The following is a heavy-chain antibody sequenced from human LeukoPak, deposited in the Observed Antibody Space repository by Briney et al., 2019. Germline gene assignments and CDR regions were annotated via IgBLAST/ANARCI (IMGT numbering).Heavy chain of an antibody. Sequence: SETLSLTCTVSGGSISSYYWSWIRQPPGKGLEWIGYIYYSGSANYNPSLKSRVTISVDTSKNQFSLKLSSVTAADTAVYYCARCYCSSTSCPIDYWGQGTLVTVSS. CDR1: GGSISSYY. CDR3: ARCYCSSTSCPIDY. J-gene: IGHJ4*02. D-gene: IGHD2-2*01. CDR2: IYYSGSA. V-gene: IGHV4-59*01.